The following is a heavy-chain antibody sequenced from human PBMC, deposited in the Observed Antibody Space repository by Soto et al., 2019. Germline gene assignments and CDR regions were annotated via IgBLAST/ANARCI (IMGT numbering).Heavy chain of an antibody. CDR2: ISAYNGNT. V-gene: IGHV1-18*01. D-gene: IGHD3-22*01. CDR1: GYTFTSYG. Sequence: GASVKVSCKASGYTFTSYGISWVRQAPGQGLEWMGWISAYNGNTNYAQKLQGRVTMTTDTSTSTAYMELRSLRSDDTAVYYCARDKLYDSSGYYYEYYFDYWGQGTLVTVS. CDR3: ARDKLYDSSGYYYEYYFDY. J-gene: IGHJ4*02.